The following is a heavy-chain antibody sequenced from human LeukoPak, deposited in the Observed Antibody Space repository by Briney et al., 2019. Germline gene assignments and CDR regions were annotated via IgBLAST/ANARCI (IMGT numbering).Heavy chain of an antibody. J-gene: IGHJ3*01. Sequence: GGSLRLSCAASGFSINYDWMSWVRQAPGKGLEWVGRIKSKTDGGTTEYAAPVKGRYTISRDDSRNTLYLQMSSLKSEDTAVYYCVRDQYCASSSCPGAFDLWGQGTVVTVSS. D-gene: IGHD2-2*01. CDR1: GFSINYDW. V-gene: IGHV3-15*01. CDR2: IKSKTDGGTT. CDR3: VRDQYCASSSCPGAFDL.